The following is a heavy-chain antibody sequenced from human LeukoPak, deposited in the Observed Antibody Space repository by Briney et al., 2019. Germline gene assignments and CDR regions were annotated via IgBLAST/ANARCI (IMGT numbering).Heavy chain of an antibody. CDR2: IYTSGST. CDR1: AGSISSGSYY. V-gene: IGHV4-61*02. J-gene: IGHJ6*03. Sequence: SETLSLTSTVAAGSISSGSYYWSWIRQPAGKGLEWIGRIYTSGSTNYNPSPKSRVTISVDTSKNQFSLKLSSVTAADTAVYYCARTLPYYYYYMDVWGKGTTVTVSS. CDR3: ARTLPYYYYYMDV.